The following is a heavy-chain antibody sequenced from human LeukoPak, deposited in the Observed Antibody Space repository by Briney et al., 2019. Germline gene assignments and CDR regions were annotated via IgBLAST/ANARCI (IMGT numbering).Heavy chain of an antibody. V-gene: IGHV4-59*08. J-gene: IGHJ4*02. CDR3: ARTPVLRYFDWLIPYYFDY. CDR2: IYYSGST. Sequence: SETLSLTCAVYGGSFSGYYWSWIRQPPGKGLEWIGYIYYSGSTNYNPSLKSRVTISVDTSKNQFSLKLSSVTAADTAVYYCARTPVLRYFDWLIPYYFDYWGQGTLVTVSS. CDR1: GGSFSGYY. D-gene: IGHD3-9*01.